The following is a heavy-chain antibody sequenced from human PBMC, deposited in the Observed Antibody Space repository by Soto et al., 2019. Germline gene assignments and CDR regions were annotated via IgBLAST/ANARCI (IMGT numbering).Heavy chain of an antibody. CDR3: ASSATRFSPSYYGMDV. Sequence: SVKVSGKASGGTFSSYAISWVRQAPGQGLEWMGGIIPIFGTANYAQKFQGRVTITADKSTSTAYMELSSLRSEDTAVYYCASSATRFSPSYYGMDVWGQGTTFTVSS. CDR2: IIPIFGTA. CDR1: GGTFSSYA. V-gene: IGHV1-69*06. D-gene: IGHD6-6*01. J-gene: IGHJ6*02.